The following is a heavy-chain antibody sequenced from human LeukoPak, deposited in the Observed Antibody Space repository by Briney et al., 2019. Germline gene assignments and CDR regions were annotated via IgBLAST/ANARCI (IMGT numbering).Heavy chain of an antibody. CDR1: GFTFSGSG. CDR3: ARGDDYTPFDY. D-gene: IGHD4-11*01. J-gene: IGHJ4*02. CDR2: IWYDGNNK. V-gene: IGHV3-33*01. Sequence: GGSLRLSCAASGFTFSGSGMHWVRQAPGKGLEWVAVIWYDGNNKFYADSVKGRFTISRDNSKNTLYLQMNSLRAEDTAVYYCARGDDYTPFDYWGQGTLVTVSS.